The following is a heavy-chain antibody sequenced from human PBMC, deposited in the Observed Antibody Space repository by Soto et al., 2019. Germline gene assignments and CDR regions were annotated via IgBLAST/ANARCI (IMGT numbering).Heavy chain of an antibody. CDR2: INAGNGNT. CDR3: ARGSYYYGSGSYYNYYYYGMDV. D-gene: IGHD3-10*01. CDR1: GYTFTSYA. Sequence: GASVKVSCKASGYTFTSYAKHWVRQAPGQRLEWMGWINAGNGNTKYSQKFQGRVTITRDTSASTAYMDLSSLRSEDTAVYYCARGSYYYGSGSYYNYYYYGMDVWGQGTTVTVSS. J-gene: IGHJ6*02. V-gene: IGHV1-3*01.